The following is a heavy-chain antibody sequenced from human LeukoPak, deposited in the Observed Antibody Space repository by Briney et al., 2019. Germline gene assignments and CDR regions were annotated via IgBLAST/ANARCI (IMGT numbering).Heavy chain of an antibody. Sequence: PRRSLRLSSAASGFTFINYGMNWVRQAPRQGLDWGSYISGSGSIIYYAVSVKGRFTISRDDAKNSLYLQMNSLRAEDTAVYFCARYGTTFDYWGQGTLVTVSS. CDR1: GFTFINYG. V-gene: IGHV3-48*01. D-gene: IGHD1-1*01. CDR3: ARYGTTFDY. CDR2: ISGSGSII. J-gene: IGHJ4*02.